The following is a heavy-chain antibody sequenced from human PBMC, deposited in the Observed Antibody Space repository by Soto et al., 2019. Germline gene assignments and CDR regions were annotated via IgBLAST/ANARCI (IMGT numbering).Heavy chain of an antibody. Sequence: QVQLQQWGAGLLMPSETLSLPCAVYGGSVSSGRSYWSWIRQPPGTGLGWIGEISHSGGTHFNPSLKIRVSLPVVTSMDQFSVKMMFVIAADAALFDGARVERGTTTSVVDAFDIWCPGAMGTVSS. D-gene: IGHD4-4*01. CDR2: ISHSGGT. CDR1: GGSVSSGRSY. J-gene: IGHJ3*02. CDR3: ARVERGTTTSVVDAFDI. V-gene: IGHV4-34*01.